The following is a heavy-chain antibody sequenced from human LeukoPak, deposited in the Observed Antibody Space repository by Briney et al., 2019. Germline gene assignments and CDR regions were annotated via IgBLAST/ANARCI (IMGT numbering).Heavy chain of an antibody. D-gene: IGHD2-2*01. V-gene: IGHV1-69*05. CDR2: IVPIFGTA. CDR3: AWVYQLLHGACDI. Sequence: AAVKVSCKASGGTFSSYAISWVRQAPGQGLEWMGGIVPIFGTANYAQTFQGRVTITTDESTSTAYMELSSLRSEDTAVYYCAWVYQLLHGACDIWGQGTMGTVSS. J-gene: IGHJ3*02. CDR1: GGTFSSYA.